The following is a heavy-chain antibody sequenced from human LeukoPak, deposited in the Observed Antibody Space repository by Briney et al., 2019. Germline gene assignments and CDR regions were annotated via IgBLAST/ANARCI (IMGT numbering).Heavy chain of an antibody. CDR1: GGTFSSYA. J-gene: IGHJ1*01. CDR2: IIPIFGTA. V-gene: IGHV1-69*13. Sequence: ASVKVSCKASGGTFSSYAISWVRQAPGQGLEWMGGIIPIFGTANYAQKFQGRVTTTADESTSTAYMALSSLRSEDTAVYYCARASSGYYAYHLDFQHWGQGTLVTVSS. D-gene: IGHD3-22*01. CDR3: ARASSGYYAYHLDFQH.